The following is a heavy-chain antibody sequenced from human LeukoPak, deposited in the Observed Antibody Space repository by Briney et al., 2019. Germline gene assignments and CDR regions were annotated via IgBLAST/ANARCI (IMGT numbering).Heavy chain of an antibody. D-gene: IGHD3-10*01. J-gene: IGHJ6*03. CDR1: GGSISSSSYY. CDR3: ARARRPRGVRGVKRFEGYYYYMDV. V-gene: IGHV4-39*07. Sequence: SETLSLTCTVSGGSISSSSYYWGWIRQPPGKGLEWIGSIYYSGSTYYNPSLKSRVTISVDTSKNQFSLKLSSVTAADTAVYYCARARRPRGVRGVKRFEGYYYYMDVWGKGTTVTISS. CDR2: IYYSGST.